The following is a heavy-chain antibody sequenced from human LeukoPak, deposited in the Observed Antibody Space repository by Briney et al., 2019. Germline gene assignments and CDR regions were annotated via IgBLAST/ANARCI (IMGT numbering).Heavy chain of an antibody. V-gene: IGHV3-30*18. D-gene: IGHD6-19*01. J-gene: IGHJ4*02. CDR1: GFTLSSFG. CDR2: ISYDGSVI. Sequence: GRSLRLSCAASGFTLSSFGMHWVRQAPGKGLEWMTVISYDGSVIYNADSVKGRFTISRDNSKNTLYLQMNSLRAEDTAVYYCAKEAVAGTGPRWPGDWGQGTLVTVSS. CDR3: AKEAVAGTGPRWPGD.